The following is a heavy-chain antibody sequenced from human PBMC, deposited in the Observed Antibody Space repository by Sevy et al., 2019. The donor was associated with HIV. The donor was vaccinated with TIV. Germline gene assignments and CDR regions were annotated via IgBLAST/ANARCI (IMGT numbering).Heavy chain of an antibody. Sequence: GGSLRLSCAASGFSFGDYYMNWVRQAPGKGLEWVSSISGRSRYIRYADSVRGRFTISRDNSKNSLSLQMNGLRADDTAVYFCARDGGCSSTSCLLYFDSWGRGVLVTVSS. J-gene: IGHJ4*02. CDR2: ISGRSRYI. D-gene: IGHD2-2*01. CDR3: ARDGGCSSTSCLLYFDS. V-gene: IGHV3-21*06. CDR1: GFSFGDYY.